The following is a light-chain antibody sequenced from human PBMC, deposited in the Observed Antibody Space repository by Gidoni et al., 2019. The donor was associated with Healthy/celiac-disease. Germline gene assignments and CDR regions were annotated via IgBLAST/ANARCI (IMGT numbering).Light chain of an antibody. V-gene: IGKV3-11*01. J-gene: IGKJ4*01. CDR1: QSVRSY. CDR3: QQRSNWPPLT. CDR2: DAS. Sequence: IALTQSPDTLSLSPGERATLSCRASQSVRSYLAWYQQKPGQAPRLLIYDASNRATGIPARFSGSGSGTDFTLTIRSLEPEDFAVYYCQQRSNWPPLTFGGXTKVEIK.